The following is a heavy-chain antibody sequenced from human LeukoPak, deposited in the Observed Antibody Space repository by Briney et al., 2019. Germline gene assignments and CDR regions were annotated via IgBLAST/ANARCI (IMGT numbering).Heavy chain of an antibody. CDR3: AQDGASIRFDN. CDR1: GITFSNHG. CDR2: ISGNGDVK. J-gene: IGHJ4*02. D-gene: IGHD3-16*01. V-gene: IGHV3-23*01. Sequence: GGSLRLSCALSGITFSNHGMNWVRQAPGKGLEWVSGISGNGDVKWYADSVKGRFIISRDNSKNTLYLQMNSLRAEDTAVYYCAQDGASIRFDNWGQGTLVTVSS.